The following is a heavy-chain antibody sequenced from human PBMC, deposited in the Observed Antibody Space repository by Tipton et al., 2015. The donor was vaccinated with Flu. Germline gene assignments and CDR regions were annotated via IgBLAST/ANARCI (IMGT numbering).Heavy chain of an antibody. CDR1: GGSINSFY. D-gene: IGHD2-21*01. V-gene: IGHV4-59*01. CDR3: ARGRILGVVQPYYYMDV. Sequence: TLSLTCTVSGGSINSFYWSWIRQPPGKGLEWIGYFYYGETTKYNPSLKSRVTISIDTSKNQFSLNLSSMTAADTAVYYCARGRILGVVQPYYYMDVWGNGTTVTVSS. J-gene: IGHJ6*03. CDR2: FYYGETT.